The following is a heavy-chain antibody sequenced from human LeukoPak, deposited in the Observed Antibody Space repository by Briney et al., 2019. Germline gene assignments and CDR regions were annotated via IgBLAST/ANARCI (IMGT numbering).Heavy chain of an antibody. V-gene: IGHV3-48*04. CDR2: IVGSSSNI. D-gene: IGHD1-1*01. CDR1: GFSFSTYS. CDR3: ATDSPETAAFDY. J-gene: IGHJ4*02. Sequence: GGSLRLSCTASGFSFSTYSMNWVRQAPGKGLEWVSYIVGSSSNIYYADSVKGRFTISRDNAKNSLYLQMDSLRAGDKAVYYFATDSPETAAFDYWGQGALVTVSS.